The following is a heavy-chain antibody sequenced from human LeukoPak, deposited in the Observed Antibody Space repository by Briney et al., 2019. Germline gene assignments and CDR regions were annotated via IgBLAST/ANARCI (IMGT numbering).Heavy chain of an antibody. CDR1: GYSISSGYY. V-gene: IGHV4-38-2*01. CDR2: IHHSGST. J-gene: IGHJ4*02. D-gene: IGHD5-12*01. Sequence: SETLSLTCAVSGYSISSGYYWGWIRQPPGKGLEWIGSIHHSGSTYYNPSLKSRVTISVDTSKNQFSLKLSSVTAADTAVYYCARSYSGYEPPFDYWGQGTLVTVSS. CDR3: ARSYSGYEPPFDY.